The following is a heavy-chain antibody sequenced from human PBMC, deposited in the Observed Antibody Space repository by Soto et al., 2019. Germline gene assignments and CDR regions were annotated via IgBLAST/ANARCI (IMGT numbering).Heavy chain of an antibody. V-gene: IGHV4-34*01. D-gene: IGHD3-10*01. CDR3: ARLWFGELLFRVTPDY. Sequence: SETLSLTCAVYGGSFSGYYWSWIRQPPGKGLEWIGEINHSGSTNYNPSLKSRVTISVDTSKNQFSLKLSSVTAADTAVYYCARLWFGELLFRVTPDYWGQGTLVTVSS. CDR2: INHSGST. CDR1: GGSFSGYY. J-gene: IGHJ4*02.